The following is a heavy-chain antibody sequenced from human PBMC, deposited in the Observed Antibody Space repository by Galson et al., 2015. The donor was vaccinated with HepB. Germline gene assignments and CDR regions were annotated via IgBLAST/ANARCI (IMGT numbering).Heavy chain of an antibody. CDR1: GYSFTSYW. CDR2: ISPDDSHT. D-gene: IGHD3-3*01. CDR3: ARHNFLVAHYEFDY. Sequence: QSGAEVKKPGESLKISCKASGYSFTSYWIGWVRQMPGKGLEWMGIISPDDSHTTYSPSFQGQVTISADKFVSTAYLQWSSLEASDTAMYYCARHNFLVAHYEFDYWGQGTLVTVSS. V-gene: IGHV5-51*01. J-gene: IGHJ4*02.